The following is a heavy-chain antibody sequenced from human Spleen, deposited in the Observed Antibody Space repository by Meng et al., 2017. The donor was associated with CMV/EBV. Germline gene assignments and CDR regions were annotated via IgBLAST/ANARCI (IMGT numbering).Heavy chain of an antibody. V-gene: IGHV3-53*01. D-gene: IGHD1-1*01. CDR1: GFTVSSNY. CDR2: IYSGGST. CDR3: ARGPGNWTQKDY. Sequence: GESLKISCAASGFTVSSNYMSWVRQAPGKGLEWVSVIYSGGSTYYADSVKGRFTISRDNSKNTLYLQMNSLRAEDTAVYYCARGPGNWTQKDYWGQGTLVTVSS. J-gene: IGHJ4*02.